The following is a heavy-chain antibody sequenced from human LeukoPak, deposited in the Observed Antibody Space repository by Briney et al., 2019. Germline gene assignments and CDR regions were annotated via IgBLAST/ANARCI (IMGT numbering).Heavy chain of an antibody. CDR2: VQSDGFRT. J-gene: IGHJ4*02. CDR3: AKDLHALVVGPVAASLDY. Sequence: GGSLRLSRAASGFAFSSYAMHWVRQGPGKGLEWVAFVQSDGFRTYHADSMKGRFTISRDNSKNTLYLQMSSLRPEDTAMYYCAKDLHALVVGPVAASLDYWGQGTLVTVPS. CDR1: GFAFSSYA. V-gene: IGHV3-30*02. D-gene: IGHD2-15*01.